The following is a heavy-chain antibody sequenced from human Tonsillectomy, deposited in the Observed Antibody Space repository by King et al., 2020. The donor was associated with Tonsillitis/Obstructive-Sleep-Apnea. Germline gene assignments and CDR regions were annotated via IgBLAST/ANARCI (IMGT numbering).Heavy chain of an antibody. CDR2: ISTDGDIT. CDR1: GFAFSSYA. D-gene: IGHD3-10*01. J-gene: IGHJ5*02. CDR3: VQSGSRSSGESLSNWLGP. Sequence: VQLVESGGGLVQPGGSLRLSCSASGFAFSSYAVHWVRQAPGKGLEYVSAISTDGDITYYAESLKGRFTISRDNSKNTLYLQMSSLRSEETAVYYCVQSGSRSSGESLSNWLGPWGQGTLVTVSS. V-gene: IGHV3-64D*06.